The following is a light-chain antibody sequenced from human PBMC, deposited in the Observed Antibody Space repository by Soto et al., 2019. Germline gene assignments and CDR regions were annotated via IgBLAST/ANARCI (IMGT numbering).Light chain of an antibody. V-gene: IGKV3D-15*01. CDR2: GAS. CDR1: QSVSGY. CDR3: QQYNNWLMLT. J-gene: IGKJ4*01. Sequence: EIVMTQSPATLSVSPGERATLSCRASQSVSGYLAWYQQKPSQPPRLLIYGASTRATGIPARFSGSGSGTEFTLTISSLQSEDFAMYYCQQYNNWLMLTFGGGTKVDIK.